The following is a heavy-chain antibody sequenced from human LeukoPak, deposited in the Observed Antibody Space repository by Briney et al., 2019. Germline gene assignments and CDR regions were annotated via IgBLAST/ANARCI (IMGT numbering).Heavy chain of an antibody. D-gene: IGHD3-22*01. Sequence: PSETLSLTCTVSGGSISSYYWSWIRQPPGKGLEWIGYIYYSGSTNYNPSLKSRVTISVDTSKNQFSLKLSSVTAADTAVYYCARGSPDYYDSSGLRYWGQGTLVTVSS. CDR3: ARGSPDYYDSSGLRY. J-gene: IGHJ4*02. CDR1: GGSISSYY. CDR2: IYYSGST. V-gene: IGHV4-59*01.